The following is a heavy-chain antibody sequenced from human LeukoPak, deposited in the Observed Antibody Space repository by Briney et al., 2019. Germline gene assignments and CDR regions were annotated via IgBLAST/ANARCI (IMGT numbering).Heavy chain of an antibody. CDR1: GFTFSSYG. D-gene: IGHD6-13*01. V-gene: IGHV3-30*02. Sequence: GGSLRLSCAASGFTFSSYGMHWVRQAPGKGLEWVAFIRYDGSNKYYADSVKGRFTISRDNSKNTLYLQMNSLRAEDTAVYYCARGELGSSSWWYYYYYMDVWGKGTTVTVSS. CDR2: IRYDGSNK. J-gene: IGHJ6*03. CDR3: ARGELGSSSWWYYYYYMDV.